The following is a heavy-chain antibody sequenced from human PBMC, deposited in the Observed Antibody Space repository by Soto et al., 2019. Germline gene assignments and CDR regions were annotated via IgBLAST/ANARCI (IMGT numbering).Heavy chain of an antibody. V-gene: IGHV1-69*02. CDR3: AIPFGEFPNWFDP. CDR1: GGTFSSYT. J-gene: IGHJ5*02. CDR2: IIPILGIA. Sequence: QVQLVQSGAEVKKPGSSVKVSCKASGGTFSSYTISWVRQAPGQGLEWMGRIIPILGIANYAQKFQGRVTITADKSTSTAYMELSSLRSEDTAVYYCAIPFGEFPNWFDPWGQGTLVTVSS. D-gene: IGHD3-10*01.